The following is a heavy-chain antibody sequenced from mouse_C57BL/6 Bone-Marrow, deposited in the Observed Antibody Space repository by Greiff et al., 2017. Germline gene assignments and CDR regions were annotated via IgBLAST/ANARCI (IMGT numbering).Heavy chain of an antibody. D-gene: IGHD1-1*01. CDR1: GYTFTSYW. J-gene: IGHJ1*03. V-gene: IGHV1-69*01. Sequence: QVQLQQPGAELVMPGASVKLSCKASGYTFTSYWMHWVKQRPGQGLEWIGEIDPSDSYTNYNQKFKGKSTLTVDKSSSTAYMQLRSLTSEDSAVYYCATEFYYYGSSYWYFDVWGTGTTVTVSS. CDR2: IDPSDSYT. CDR3: ATEFYYYGSSYWYFDV.